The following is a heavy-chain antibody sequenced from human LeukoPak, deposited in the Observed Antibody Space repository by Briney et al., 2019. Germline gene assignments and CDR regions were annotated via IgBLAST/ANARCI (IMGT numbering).Heavy chain of an antibody. CDR1: GFTFSSYG. V-gene: IGHV3-30*02. Sequence: GGSLRLSCAASGFTFSSYGMHWVRQAPGKGLEWVAFIRYDGSNKYYADSVKGRFTISRDNSKNTLYLQMNSLRAEDTAVYYCAKIAGNFDWSLYLFDYWSQGTLVTVSS. CDR3: AKIAGNFDWSLYLFDY. CDR2: IRYDGSNK. D-gene: IGHD3-9*01. J-gene: IGHJ4*02.